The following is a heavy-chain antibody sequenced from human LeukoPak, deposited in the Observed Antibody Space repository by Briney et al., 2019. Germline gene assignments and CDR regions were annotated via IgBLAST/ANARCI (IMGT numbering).Heavy chain of an antibody. CDR2: ISSSSSTI. J-gene: IGHJ4*02. CDR3: ARDADYDYVWGSYKQLDY. D-gene: IGHD3-16*01. V-gene: IGHV3-48*01. CDR1: GFTFSSYS. Sequence: GGSLRLSCAASGFTFSSYSMNWVRQAPGKGLEWVSYISSSSSTIYCADSVKGRFTISRDNAKNSLYLQMNSLRAEDTAVYYCARDADYDYVWGSYKQLDYWGQGTLVTVSS.